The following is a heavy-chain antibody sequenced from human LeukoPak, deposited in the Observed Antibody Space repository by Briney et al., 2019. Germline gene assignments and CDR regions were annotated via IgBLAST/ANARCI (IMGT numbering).Heavy chain of an antibody. CDR1: GYTLTAYY. D-gene: IGHD2-2*01. CDR3: ARAERTVSGLDV. V-gene: IGHV1-2*02. J-gene: IGHJ6*02. Sequence: ASVKVSCKASGYTLTAYYIHWVRQAPGQGREWMGWMNPHSGGTNYAQKLRARVSTTTDTTINTAYLELTGLTSDDTALYYFARAERTVSGLDVWGQGTTVTVSS. CDR2: MNPHSGGT.